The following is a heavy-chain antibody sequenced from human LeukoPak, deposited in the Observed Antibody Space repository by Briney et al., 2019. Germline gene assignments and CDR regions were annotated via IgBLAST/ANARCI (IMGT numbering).Heavy chain of an antibody. CDR3: ASASYGWRKFDY. J-gene: IGHJ4*02. D-gene: IGHD3-10*01. Sequence: SETLSLTCAVSGGSISNTTWWSWVRQPPGKGLEWIGEIYHSGRTGYNPSLKSRVTISVDKSKNQFSLNLSSVTAADTAVYYCASASYGWRKFDYWGQGILVTVSS. CDR2: IYHSGRT. CDR1: GGSISNTTW. V-gene: IGHV4-4*02.